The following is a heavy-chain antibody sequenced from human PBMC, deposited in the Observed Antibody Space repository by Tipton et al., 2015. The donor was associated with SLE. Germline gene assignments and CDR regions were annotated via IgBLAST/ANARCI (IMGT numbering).Heavy chain of an antibody. V-gene: IGHV4-34*01. CDR3: ARLLYYYDSSGYLDY. Sequence: TLSLTCAVYGGSFSGYYWSWIRQPPGKGLEWIGEINHSGSTNYNPSLKSRVTISVDTSKNQFSLKRTSVTAADTAVYYCARLLYYYDSSGYLDYWGQGTLVTVSS. J-gene: IGHJ4*02. D-gene: IGHD3-22*01. CDR2: INHSGST. CDR1: GGSFSGYY.